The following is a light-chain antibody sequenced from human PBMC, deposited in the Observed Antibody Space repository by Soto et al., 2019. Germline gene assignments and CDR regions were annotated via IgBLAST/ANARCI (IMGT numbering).Light chain of an antibody. V-gene: IGLV2-14*01. CDR1: SSDVGNYKY. Sequence: QSALTQPAPVSGSPGQSITISCTGTSSDVGNYKYVSWYQQHPGKAPKLMIYEVSNRPPGVSNRFSGSKSGNTASLTISGLQAEDETDYYCFSYTSSGTYVFGTGTKVTVL. J-gene: IGLJ1*01. CDR3: FSYTSSGTYV. CDR2: EVS.